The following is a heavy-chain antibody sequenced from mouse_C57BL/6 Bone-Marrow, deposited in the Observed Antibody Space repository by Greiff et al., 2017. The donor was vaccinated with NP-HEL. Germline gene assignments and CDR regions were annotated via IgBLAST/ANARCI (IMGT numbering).Heavy chain of an antibody. V-gene: IGHV2-5*01. CDR1: GFSLTSYG. CDR3: AKKDYDYDAMDY. CDR2: IWRGGST. D-gene: IGHD1-1*02. J-gene: IGHJ4*01. Sequence: VQLQESGPGLVQPSRSLSITCTVSGFSLTSYGVHWVRQSPGKGLEWLGVIWRGGSTDYNAAFMSRLSITKDNSKSQVFFKMNSLQADDTAIYYCAKKDYDYDAMDYWGQGTSVTVSS.